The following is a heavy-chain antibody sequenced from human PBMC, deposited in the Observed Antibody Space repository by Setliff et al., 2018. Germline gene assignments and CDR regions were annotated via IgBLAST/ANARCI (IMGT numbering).Heavy chain of an antibody. CDR2: IIPIFGTT. D-gene: IGHD3-22*01. Sequence: GASVKVSCKASGGTFSSYAISWVRQAPGQGLEWMGGIIPIFGTTNNAQKFQGRVTTTADESTSTAYMELSSLRSEDTAVYYCARANYYDSSGHSVYGMDVWGQGTTVTVSS. CDR1: GGTFSSYA. V-gene: IGHV1-69*13. CDR3: ARANYYDSSGHSVYGMDV. J-gene: IGHJ6*02.